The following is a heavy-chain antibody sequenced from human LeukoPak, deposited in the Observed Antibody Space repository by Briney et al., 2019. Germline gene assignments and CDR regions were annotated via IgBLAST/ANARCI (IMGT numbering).Heavy chain of an antibody. J-gene: IGHJ6*02. Sequence: SETLSLTCTVSGGSISSYYWSWIRQPPGKGLEWIGYIYYSGSTNYNPSLKSRVTISVDTSKNQFSLKLSSVTAADTAVYYCARGNYDILTGYSLPNYYYGMDVWGQGTTVTVSS. D-gene: IGHD3-9*01. V-gene: IGHV4-59*01. CDR3: ARGNYDILTGYSLPNYYYGMDV. CDR2: IYYSGST. CDR1: GGSISSYY.